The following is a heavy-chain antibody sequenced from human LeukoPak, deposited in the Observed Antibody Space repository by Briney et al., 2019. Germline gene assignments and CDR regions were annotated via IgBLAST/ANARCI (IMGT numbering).Heavy chain of an antibody. D-gene: IGHD3-22*01. CDR1: GYTFSNYG. CDR3: ARGVKNYYDSSGYPLDY. Sequence: ASVKVSCKASGYTFSNYGINWVRQAPGQGLEWMGWISADNYNTKYAQKLQGRVTMTTDTSTSTAYMEMRSLRSDDTAVYYCARGVKNYYDSSGYPLDYWGQGTLVTVSS. CDR2: ISADNYNT. V-gene: IGHV1-18*01. J-gene: IGHJ4*02.